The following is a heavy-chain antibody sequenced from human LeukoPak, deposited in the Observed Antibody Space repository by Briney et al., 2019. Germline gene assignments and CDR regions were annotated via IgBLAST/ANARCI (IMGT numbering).Heavy chain of an antibody. CDR2: INPNSGGT. CDR1: GYTFTGYY. CDR3: ARVPVGRVEVPAAMLDY. D-gene: IGHD2-2*01. Sequence: GASVKVSCKASGYTFTGYYMHWGRQAPGQGLEWMGWINPNSGGTNYAQKFQGRVNMTRDTSISTAYMELRRLRSDDTAVYYCARVPVGRVEVPAAMLDYWGQGTLVTVSS. V-gene: IGHV1-2*02. J-gene: IGHJ4*02.